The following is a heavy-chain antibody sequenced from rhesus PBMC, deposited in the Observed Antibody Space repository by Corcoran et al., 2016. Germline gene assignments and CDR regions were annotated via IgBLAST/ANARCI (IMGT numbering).Heavy chain of an antibody. Sequence: EVQLVQSGAEVQKPGASVTISCKASGYTFTDYYMHWVRQAPGKGLDWMGRVYPEDGEAIHEQKCQDRVTITADTSTDTAYMELSSLRSEDTAVYYCATAFSDSWSYWYFDLWGPGTPITISS. J-gene: IGHJ2*01. D-gene: IGHD6-13*01. CDR2: VYPEDGEA. CDR1: GYTFTDYY. CDR3: ATAFSDSWSYWYFDL. V-gene: IGHV1-111*02.